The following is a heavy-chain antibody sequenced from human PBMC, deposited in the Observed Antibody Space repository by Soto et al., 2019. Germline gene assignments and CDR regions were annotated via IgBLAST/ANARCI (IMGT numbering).Heavy chain of an antibody. J-gene: IGHJ4*02. D-gene: IGHD6-6*01. CDR3: ARAPGSSSRPLVFDY. CDR1: GDTFTSNG. Sequence: ASVKVSCKASGDTFTSNGISWVRQAPGQGLEWLAWISIYNGNTQYAQKVQGRVTMTTDTSTNTAYMELRSLRSDDTAGYYCARAPGSSSRPLVFDYWGQGTLVTVSS. V-gene: IGHV1-18*04. CDR2: ISIYNGNT.